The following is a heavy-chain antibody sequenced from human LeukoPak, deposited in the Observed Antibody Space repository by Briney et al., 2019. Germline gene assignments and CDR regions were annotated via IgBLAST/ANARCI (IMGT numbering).Heavy chain of an antibody. V-gene: IGHV3-7*01. CDR2: IKHDGSEK. CDR3: ARDSLRYCSGDSCYYNY. D-gene: IGHD2-15*01. CDR1: GFTFSDYW. J-gene: IGHJ4*02. Sequence: GGSLRLSCAASGFTFSDYWMSWVRQSPGKGLEWVANIKHDGSEKYYVDPVKGRFTISRDNAKNSLYLQMNSLRAEDTAVYSCARDSLRYCSGDSCYYNYWGQGTLVTVSS.